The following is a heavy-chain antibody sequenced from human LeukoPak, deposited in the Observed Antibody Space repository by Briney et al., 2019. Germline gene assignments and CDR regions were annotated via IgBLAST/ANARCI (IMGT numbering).Heavy chain of an antibody. V-gene: IGHV3-23*01. CDR2: ISGSDYST. CDR3: AKYYYDSSGYYDAAPLDY. Sequence: PGGSLRLSCAASGLTFSNYAMSWVRQAPGKGLEWVSGISGSDYSTYYADSVKGRFTISRDNSKNTLYLQMNSLRAEDTAVYYCAKYYYDSSGYYDAAPLDYWGQGTLVTVFS. D-gene: IGHD3-22*01. J-gene: IGHJ4*02. CDR1: GLTFSNYA.